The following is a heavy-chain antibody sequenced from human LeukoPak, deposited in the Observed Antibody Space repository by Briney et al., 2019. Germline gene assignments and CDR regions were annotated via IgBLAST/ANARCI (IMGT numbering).Heavy chain of an antibody. V-gene: IGHV1-69*05. D-gene: IGHD3-10*01. CDR3: ARGAYYYGSGSPTEGYYMDV. CDR2: IIPIFGTA. Sequence: ASVKVSCKASGGTFSSYAISWVRQAPGQGLEWMGGIIPIFGTANYAQKFQGRVTITTDESTSTAYMELSSLRSEDTAVYYCARGAYYYGSGSPTEGYYMDVWGKGTTVTVSS. J-gene: IGHJ6*03. CDR1: GGTFSSYA.